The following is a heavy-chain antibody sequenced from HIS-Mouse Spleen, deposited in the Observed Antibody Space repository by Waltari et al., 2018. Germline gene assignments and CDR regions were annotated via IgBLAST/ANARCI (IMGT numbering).Heavy chain of an antibody. J-gene: IGHJ4*02. CDR1: GFTFSSYA. Sequence: EVHLLESGGGLVQPGGSLRLSCAASGFTFSSYAMSWVRQAPGKGLEWVSAISGSGGSTCYADSVKGRFTISRDNSKNTLYLQMNSLRAEDTAVYYCAQNYYGSGSYYYWGQGTLVTVSS. V-gene: IGHV3-23*01. D-gene: IGHD3-10*01. CDR3: AQNYYGSGSYYY. CDR2: ISGSGGST.